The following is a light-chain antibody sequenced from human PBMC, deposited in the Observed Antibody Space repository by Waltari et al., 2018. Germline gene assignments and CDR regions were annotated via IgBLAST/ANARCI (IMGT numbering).Light chain of an antibody. V-gene: IGLV6-57*04. J-gene: IGLJ3*02. CDR3: QSYDTSNWV. CDR1: SGSIASNF. CDR2: EDD. Sequence: NFMLTQPHSVSESPVKTVTISCTRSSGSIASNFVQWYQQRPGSAPTTVIYEDDQRPSGVPVRFSGSIDSSSNSASLTISGLETEDEADYYCQSYDTSNWVFGGGTKLTVL.